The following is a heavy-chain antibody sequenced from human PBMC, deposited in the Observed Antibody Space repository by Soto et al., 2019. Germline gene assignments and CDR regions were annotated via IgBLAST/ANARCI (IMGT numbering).Heavy chain of an antibody. J-gene: IGHJ4*02. CDR3: ARVSAGGYYDSSGYYM. D-gene: IGHD3-22*01. CDR2: IYHSGST. Sequence: SETLSLTCAVSGGSISSSSWWSWVRQPPGKGLEWIGEIYHSGSTNYNPSLKSRVTISVDKSKNQFSLKLSSVTAADTAVYYCARVSAGGYYDSSGYYMWGQATLVTVSS. CDR1: GGSISSSSW. V-gene: IGHV4-4*02.